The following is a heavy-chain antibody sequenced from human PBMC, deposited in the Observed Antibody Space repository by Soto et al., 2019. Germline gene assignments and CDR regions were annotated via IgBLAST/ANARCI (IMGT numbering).Heavy chain of an antibody. J-gene: IGHJ6*02. CDR2: IYYSGST. V-gene: IGHV4-59*01. Sequence: SETLSLTCTVSGGSISSYYWSWIRQPPGKGLEWIGYIYYSGSTNYNPPLKSRVTISVDTSKNQFSLKLSSVTAADTAVYYCARDRRGTFVHPYYYYYGMDVWGQGTTVTVSS. CDR3: ARDRRGTFVHPYYYYYGMDV. D-gene: IGHD1-1*01. CDR1: GGSISSYY.